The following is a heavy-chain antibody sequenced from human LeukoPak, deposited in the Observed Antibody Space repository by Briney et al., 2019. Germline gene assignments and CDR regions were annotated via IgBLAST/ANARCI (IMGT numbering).Heavy chain of an antibody. Sequence: GGSLRLSCAASGFTFSSYGMHWVRQAPGKGLEWVAVISYDGSNKYYADSVKGRFTISRDNSKNTLYLQMNSLRAEDTAVYYCAKAAYGGNNLDAFDIWGQGTMVTVSS. CDR1: GFTFSSYG. V-gene: IGHV3-30*18. CDR3: AKAAYGGNNLDAFDI. D-gene: IGHD4-23*01. J-gene: IGHJ3*02. CDR2: ISYDGSNK.